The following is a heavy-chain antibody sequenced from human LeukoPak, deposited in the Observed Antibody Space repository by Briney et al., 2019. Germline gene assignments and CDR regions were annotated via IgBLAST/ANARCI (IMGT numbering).Heavy chain of an antibody. Sequence: SGGSLRLSCAASGFTFSSYEMNWVRQAPRKRLEWVSYISSYGSTIYYADSVKGRFTISRDNAKNSLYLQMNSLRAEDTAVYYCAREKTPTGYNVYYYGMDVWGQGTTVTVSS. CDR3: AREKTPTGYNVYYYGMDV. J-gene: IGHJ6*02. CDR1: GFTFSSYE. V-gene: IGHV3-48*03. CDR2: ISSYGSTI. D-gene: IGHD1-14*01.